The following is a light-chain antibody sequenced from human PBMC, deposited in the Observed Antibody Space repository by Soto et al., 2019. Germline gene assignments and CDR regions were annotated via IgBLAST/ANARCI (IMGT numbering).Light chain of an antibody. CDR1: SGDIGSYNR. CDR3: SSYTNINTGAWV. J-gene: IGLJ1*01. V-gene: IGLV2-14*01. Sequence: QSVLTQPASVSGSPGQSITISCTGTSGDIGSYNRVSWYQQHPGKAPKLIIYEVTDRPSGVSNRFSGSKSGNTASLTISGLQAEDEAEYYCSSYTNINTGAWVFGTGTKVTVL. CDR2: EVT.